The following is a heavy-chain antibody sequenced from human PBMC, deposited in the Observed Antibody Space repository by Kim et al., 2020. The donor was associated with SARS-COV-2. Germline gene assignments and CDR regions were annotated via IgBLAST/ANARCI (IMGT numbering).Heavy chain of an antibody. V-gene: IGHV3-48*02. CDR2: ISSSSSTI. D-gene: IGHD5-12*01. CDR1: GFTFSSYS. J-gene: IGHJ4*02. CDR3: ARLGSWLTAHNFDY. Sequence: GGSLRLSCAASGFTFSSYSMNWVRQAPGKGLEWVSYISSSSSTIYYADSVKGRFTISRDNAKNSLYLQMNRLRDEDTAVYYCARLGSWLTAHNFDYCGQGALVTVSS.